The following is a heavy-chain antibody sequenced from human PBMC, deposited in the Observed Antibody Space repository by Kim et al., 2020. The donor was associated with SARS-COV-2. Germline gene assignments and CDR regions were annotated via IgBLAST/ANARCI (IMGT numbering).Heavy chain of an antibody. D-gene: IGHD3-22*01. CDR3: ARDWDDSSGHLGGMDV. CDR2: ISYDGSNK. V-gene: IGHV3-30-3*01. J-gene: IGHJ6*02. CDR1: GFTFSSYA. Sequence: GGSLRLSCAASGFTFSSYAMHWVRQAPGKGLEWVAVISYDGSNKYYADSVKGRFTISRDNSKNTLYLQMNSLRAEDTAVYYCARDWDDSSGHLGGMDVWGQGTTVTVSS.